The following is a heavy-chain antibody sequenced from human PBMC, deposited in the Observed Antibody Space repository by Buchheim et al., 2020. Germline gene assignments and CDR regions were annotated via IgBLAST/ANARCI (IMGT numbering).Heavy chain of an antibody. J-gene: IGHJ6*02. CDR3: ARAVNLYDSSGYYYYYYGMNV. D-gene: IGHD3-22*01. V-gene: IGHV3-74*01. CDR1: GFTFSSYW. CDR2: INSDGSST. Sequence: EVQLVESGGGLVQPGGSLRLSCAASGFTFSSYWMHWLRQAPGKGLVWVSRINSDGSSTSYADSVKGRFTISRDNAKNTLYLQMNSLRAEDTAMYCCARAVNLYDSSGYYYYYYGMNVWGQGTT.